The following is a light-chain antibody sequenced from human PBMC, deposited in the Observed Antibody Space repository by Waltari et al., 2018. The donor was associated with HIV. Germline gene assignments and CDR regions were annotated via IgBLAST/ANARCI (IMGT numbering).Light chain of an antibody. J-gene: IGLJ3*02. CDR3: SSDAGNNKVL. CDR2: EVK. CDR1: SSDVGTHNY. Sequence: QSALTQPPSASGSPGQSVTISCTGTSSDVGTHNYVSWYQQHPGKAPQLMIYEVKKRPPGVPDRCSGTKSGNTAALTVAGLQAEDEGAYNCSSDAGNNKVLFGGGTKLTV. V-gene: IGLV2-8*01.